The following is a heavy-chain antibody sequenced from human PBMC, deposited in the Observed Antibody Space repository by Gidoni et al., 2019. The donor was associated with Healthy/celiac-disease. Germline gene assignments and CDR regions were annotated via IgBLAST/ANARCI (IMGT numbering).Heavy chain of an antibody. CDR2: ISCNSGSI. CDR3: AKDKGGDYYYGMDV. CDR1: GFTFDAYA. V-gene: IGHV3-9*01. Sequence: EVQLVESGGGLVQTGRCMRLSCAASGFTFDAYAMPWVRHAPGKGLEWVSGISCNSGSIGYADSVKGRFTISRDNAKNSLYLQMNSLRAEDTALYYCAKDKGGDYYYGMDVWGQGTTVTVSS. D-gene: IGHD3-10*01. J-gene: IGHJ6*02.